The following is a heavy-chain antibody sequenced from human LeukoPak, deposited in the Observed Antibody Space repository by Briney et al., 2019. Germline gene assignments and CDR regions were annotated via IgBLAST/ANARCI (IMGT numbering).Heavy chain of an antibody. D-gene: IGHD3-10*01. J-gene: IGHJ4*02. CDR2: IYSADSDT. Sequence: PGEYPEISCQVSGYIFTNYWIGWVRQMPGKGLESMGIIYSADSDTTYTPSFQCHVTISRDKSISTVYLHWSSLKASDTAIYYCARQSRDGSNTRGYFFDYWGQGTLVPVTS. V-gene: IGHV5-51*01. CDR1: GYIFTNYW. CDR3: ARQSRDGSNTRGYFFDY.